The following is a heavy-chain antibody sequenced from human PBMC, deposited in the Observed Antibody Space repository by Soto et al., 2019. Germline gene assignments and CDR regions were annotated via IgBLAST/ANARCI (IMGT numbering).Heavy chain of an antibody. CDR3: AKDGARRGLQSLEVFDY. J-gene: IGHJ4*02. V-gene: IGHV3-23*01. CDR1: GFTFSSYA. Sequence: GGSLRLSCAASGFTFSSYAMSWVRQAPGKGLEWVSAISGSGGSTYYADSVKGRFTISRDNSKNTLYLQMNSLRAEDTAVYYCAKDGARRGLQSLEVFDYWGQGTLVTVSS. D-gene: IGHD5-12*01. CDR2: ISGSGGST.